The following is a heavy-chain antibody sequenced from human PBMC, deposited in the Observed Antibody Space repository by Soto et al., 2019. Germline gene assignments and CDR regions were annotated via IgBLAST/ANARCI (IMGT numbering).Heavy chain of an antibody. J-gene: IGHJ6*02. CDR1: GGTFSSYA. Sequence: QVQLVQSGAEVKKPGSSVKVSCKASGGTFSSYAISWVRQAPGQGLEWMGGIIPIFGTANYAQKFQGRVTITADESTSKAYMELSSLRSEDTAVYYCARVSAAGYYYYYGMDVWGQGTTVTVSS. D-gene: IGHD6-13*01. CDR3: ARVSAAGYYYYYGMDV. CDR2: IIPIFGTA. V-gene: IGHV1-69*01.